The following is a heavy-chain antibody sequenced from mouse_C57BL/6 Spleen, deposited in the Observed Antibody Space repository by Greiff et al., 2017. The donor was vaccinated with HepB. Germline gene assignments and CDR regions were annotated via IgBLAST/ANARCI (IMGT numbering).Heavy chain of an antibody. V-gene: IGHV1-9*01. D-gene: IGHD1-1*01. CDR3: AHYYGSSYWWYFDF. CDR1: GYTFTGYW. CDR2: ILPGSGST. Sequence: VQLKESGAELMKPGASVKLSCKATGYTFTGYWIEWVKQRPGHGLEWIGEILPGSGSTNYNEKFKGKATFTADKSSNTAYMQLSSLTIEDSAIYYFAHYYGSSYWWYFDFWGTGTTVTVSS. J-gene: IGHJ1*03.